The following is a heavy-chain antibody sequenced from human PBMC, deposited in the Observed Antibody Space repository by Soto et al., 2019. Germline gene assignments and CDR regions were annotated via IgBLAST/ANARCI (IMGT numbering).Heavy chain of an antibody. CDR3: ARHLAGNRDH. D-gene: IGHD3-3*02. J-gene: IGHJ4*02. Sequence: GGSLRLSCAASGFIFSSLAMSWVRQAPGKGLEWVSAIPGSADSTYYADSVKGRFTISRDNAKNTLYLQMNSLRAEDTAVYYCARHLAGNRDHWGQGTLVTVSS. CDR2: IPGSADST. V-gene: IGHV3-23*01. CDR1: GFIFSSLA.